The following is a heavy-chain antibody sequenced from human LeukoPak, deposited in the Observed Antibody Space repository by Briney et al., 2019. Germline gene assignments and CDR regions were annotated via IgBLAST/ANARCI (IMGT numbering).Heavy chain of an antibody. Sequence: GESLKISCKGSGYSFTSYWIGWVRQMPGKGLEWMGIIYPGDSDTRYSPSFQGQVTISADKSIRTAYLQWSSLKASDTAMYYCARPRSVLSWELPHAFDIWGQGTMVTVSS. CDR3: ARPRSVLSWELPHAFDI. V-gene: IGHV5-51*01. J-gene: IGHJ3*02. CDR1: GYSFTSYW. CDR2: IYPGDSDT. D-gene: IGHD1-26*01.